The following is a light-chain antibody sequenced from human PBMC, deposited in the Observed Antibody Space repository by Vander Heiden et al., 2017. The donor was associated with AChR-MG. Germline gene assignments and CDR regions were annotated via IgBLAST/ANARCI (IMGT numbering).Light chain of an antibody. CDR3: QQYSDSPLT. CDR2: DVS. V-gene: IGKV3D-20*01. CDR1: HPLNYNY. Sequence: EIVLTQSPATLSLSPGDTASLSCGASHPLNYNYLAWYQQKPGLAPSLLIYDVSKRATGIPDRFSGSGPGTDFTLTITGLEPEDFAVYFCQQYSDSPLTFGGGTKVEIQ. J-gene: IGKJ4*01.